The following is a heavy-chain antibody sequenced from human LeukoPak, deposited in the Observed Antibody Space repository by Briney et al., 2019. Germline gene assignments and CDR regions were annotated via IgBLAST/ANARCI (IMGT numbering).Heavy chain of an antibody. CDR1: GYTFTSYY. J-gene: IGHJ4*02. V-gene: IGHV1-46*01. CDR2: INPSGGST. Sequence: ASVKVSCKASGYTFTSYYMHWVRQAPGQGLEWMGLINPSGGSTSYAQKFQGRVTMTRDTSTSTVYMELSSLRSEDTAVYYCARDFRGSGSSTYYFDYWGQGTLVTVSS. CDR3: ARDFRGSGSSTYYFDY. D-gene: IGHD3-10*01.